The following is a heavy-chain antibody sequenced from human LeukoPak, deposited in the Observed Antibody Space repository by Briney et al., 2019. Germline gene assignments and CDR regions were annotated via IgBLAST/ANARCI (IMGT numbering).Heavy chain of an antibody. D-gene: IGHD3-9*01. J-gene: IGHJ4*02. Sequence: SETLSLTCTVSGGSISSYYWSWIRQPPGKGLERIGYIYYSGSTNYNPSLKSRVTISVDTSKNQFSLKLSSVTAADTAVYYCARVASEYDILTGYSIHYFDYWGQGTLVTVSS. V-gene: IGHV4-59*01. CDR3: ARVASEYDILTGYSIHYFDY. CDR2: IYYSGST. CDR1: GGSISSYY.